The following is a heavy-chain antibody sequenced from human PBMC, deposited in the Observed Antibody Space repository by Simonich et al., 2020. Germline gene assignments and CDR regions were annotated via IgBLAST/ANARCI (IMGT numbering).Heavy chain of an antibody. D-gene: IGHD6-13*01. CDR3: ATLYSSSWYY. V-gene: IGHV4-39*01. J-gene: IGHJ4*02. CDR1: GGSISSSSYY. Sequence: QLQLQESGPGLVKPSETLSLTCTFSGGSISSSSYYWGWIRPPPGKGLEWIGRIYYGGSTYYNPSLKSRVTISVDTSKNQFSLKLSSVTAADTAVYYCATLYSSSWYYWGQGTLVTVSS. CDR2: IYYGGST.